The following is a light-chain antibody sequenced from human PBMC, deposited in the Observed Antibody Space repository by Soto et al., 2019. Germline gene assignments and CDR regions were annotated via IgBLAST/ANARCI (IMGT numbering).Light chain of an antibody. Sequence: EIVLTQSPGTLSLSPGERATLSCRASQSVSSNNLAWYQQRPGQAPRVVIYGASTRATGIPERFSGSGSGTDFTLTISNLEPEDFAVYYCQQRSDWPWTFGQGTKVEIK. CDR2: GAS. V-gene: IGKV3D-20*02. J-gene: IGKJ1*01. CDR3: QQRSDWPWT. CDR1: QSVSSNN.